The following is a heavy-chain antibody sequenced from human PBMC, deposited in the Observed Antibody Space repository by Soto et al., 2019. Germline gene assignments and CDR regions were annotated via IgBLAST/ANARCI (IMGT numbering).Heavy chain of an antibody. D-gene: IGHD6-6*01. CDR2: ISSSSGHM. V-gene: IGHV3-21*06. Sequence: EVQLVESGGGLVKPGGSLRLSCAASGFTFSDFAMNWVRQAPGKGLEWVSSISSSSGHMYYADSLKGRLSISRDNANNTLHLQKNSLRAEDTDVYYCARVRASRRDYYYGMDVWGQGTTVTVSS. CDR1: GFTFSDFA. J-gene: IGHJ6*02. CDR3: ARVRASRRDYYYGMDV.